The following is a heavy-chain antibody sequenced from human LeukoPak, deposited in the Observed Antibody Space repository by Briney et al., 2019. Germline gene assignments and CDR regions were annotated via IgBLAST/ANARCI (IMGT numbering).Heavy chain of an antibody. CDR1: GYTFTSYA. J-gene: IGHJ5*02. D-gene: IGHD6-19*01. CDR3: ARDYSSGWVNWFDP. V-gene: IGHV1-3*03. Sequence: ASVKVSCKASGYTFTSYAMHWVRQAPGQRLEWMGWINAGNGNTKYSQEFQGRVTITRDTSASTAYMELSSLRSEGMAVYYCARDYSSGWVNWFDPWGQGTLVTVSS. CDR2: INAGNGNT.